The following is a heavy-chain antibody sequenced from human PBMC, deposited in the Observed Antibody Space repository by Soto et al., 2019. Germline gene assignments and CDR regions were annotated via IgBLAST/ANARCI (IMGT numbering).Heavy chain of an antibody. CDR3: ARLIGNSWLDS. CDR2: TYYRCKWYH. Sequence: SQTRSLTCAISGGSVSTNSATWDWIRQSPSRGLEWLGRTYYRCKWYHDYAVCVKGRITINPDTSNNQLSLQLKSATPDDTAVYYCARLIGNSWLDSWGQGTLVTVSS. CDR1: GGSVSTNSAT. V-gene: IGHV6-1*01. D-gene: IGHD2-8*01. J-gene: IGHJ5*01.